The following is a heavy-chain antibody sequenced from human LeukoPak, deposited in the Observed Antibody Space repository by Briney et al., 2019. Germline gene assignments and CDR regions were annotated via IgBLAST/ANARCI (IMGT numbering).Heavy chain of an antibody. CDR1: GGSIRSYY. Sequence: SETLSLTCTVSGGSIRSYYWSWIRQPPGKGLEWIGYIYYSGSTNYNPSLKSRVTISVHTSKNQFPLKLSSVTAADTAVYYCARGSGDYVLDYWGQGTLVTVSS. J-gene: IGHJ4*02. CDR2: IYYSGST. V-gene: IGHV4-59*01. CDR3: ARGSGDYVLDY. D-gene: IGHD4-17*01.